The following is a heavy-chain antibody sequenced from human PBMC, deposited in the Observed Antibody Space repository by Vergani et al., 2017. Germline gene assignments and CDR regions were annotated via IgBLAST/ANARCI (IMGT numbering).Heavy chain of an antibody. J-gene: IGHJ4*02. D-gene: IGHD5-24*01. Sequence: EVQLLQSEGAVVQPGGSLRLSCVASGFTFNRHVISWVRQGHGQGLEWVSSIKNTGDSTHYADSVKGRFTISRGNSKNTLYLQMNSLRVENTAVYYCVRGSDNYNWGQGTLLTVSS. CDR3: VRGSDNYN. CDR2: IKNTGDST. V-gene: IGHV3-23*01. CDR1: GFTFNRHV.